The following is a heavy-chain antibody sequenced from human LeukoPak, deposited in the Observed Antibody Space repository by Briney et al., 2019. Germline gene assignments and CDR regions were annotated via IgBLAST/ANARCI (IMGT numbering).Heavy chain of an antibody. V-gene: IGHV3-23*01. CDR1: GFTFSRYE. CDR2: ISGSGGST. J-gene: IGHJ4*02. CDR3: AKDTQAYYDFWSGYYDY. D-gene: IGHD3-3*01. Sequence: PGGSLRLSCAASGFTFSRYEMNWVRQAPGKGLEWVSAISGSGGSTYYADSVKGRFTISRDNSKNSLYLQMNSLRAEDTALYYCAKDTQAYYDFWSGYYDYWGQGTLVTVSS.